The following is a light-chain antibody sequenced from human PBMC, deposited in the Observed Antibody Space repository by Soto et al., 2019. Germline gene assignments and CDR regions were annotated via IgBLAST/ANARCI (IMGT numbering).Light chain of an antibody. CDR2: GAS. CDR3: QQYSELPYT. J-gene: IGKJ2*01. CDR1: QSVSSRN. V-gene: IGKV3-20*01. Sequence: EIVLTQSPGTLSLSPRERASLSCRASQSVSSRNLAWYQQKPGQAPRLLIYGASSRATGIPDRFSGSGSVTDFTLTINRLEPEDFAVYYCQQYSELPYTFGQGTKLEVK.